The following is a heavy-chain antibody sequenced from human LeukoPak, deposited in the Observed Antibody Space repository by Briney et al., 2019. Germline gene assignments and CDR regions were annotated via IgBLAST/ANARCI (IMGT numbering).Heavy chain of an antibody. D-gene: IGHD6-19*01. V-gene: IGHV1-2*02. Sequence: ASVKVSCKASGYTFTGYYMHWVRQAPGQGLEWMGWINPNSGGTNYAQKFQGRVTLPRDTSISTAYMELSRLRADDTAVYYCARSSKGRAVAGLDYWGRGTRVSVSS. CDR3: ARSSKGRAVAGLDY. CDR2: INPNSGGT. J-gene: IGHJ4*02. CDR1: GYTFTGYY.